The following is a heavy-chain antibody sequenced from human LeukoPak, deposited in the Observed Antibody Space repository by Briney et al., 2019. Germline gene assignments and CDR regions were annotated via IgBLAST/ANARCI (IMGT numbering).Heavy chain of an antibody. Sequence: SETLSLTCTVSGGSISSYYWSRIRQPPGKGLEWIGYIYCSGSTNYNPSLKSRVTISVDTSKNQFSLKLSSVTAADTAVYYCARVNYDSSGYFFDYWGQGTLVTVSS. J-gene: IGHJ4*02. V-gene: IGHV4-59*01. D-gene: IGHD3-22*01. CDR3: ARVNYDSSGYFFDY. CDR2: IYCSGST. CDR1: GGSISSYY.